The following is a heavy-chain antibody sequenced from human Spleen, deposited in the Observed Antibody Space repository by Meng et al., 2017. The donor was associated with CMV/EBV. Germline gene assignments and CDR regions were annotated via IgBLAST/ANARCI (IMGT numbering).Heavy chain of an antibody. CDR2: INPSGGRT. CDR3: AREGGMGDIVVVPDVTTGFDP. D-gene: IGHD2-2*01. CDR1: GYTFTSQY. Sequence: ASVQVSCKASGYTFTSQYIHWVRQAPGQGLEWMGIINPSGGRTTYAQKFQGRVTMTRDTSTSTVYMELSSLRSEDTAVYYCAREGGMGDIVVVPDVTTGFDPWGQGTLVTVSS. V-gene: IGHV1-46*01. J-gene: IGHJ5*02.